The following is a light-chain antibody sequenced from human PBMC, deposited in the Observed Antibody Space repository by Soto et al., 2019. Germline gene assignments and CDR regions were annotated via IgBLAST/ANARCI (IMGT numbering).Light chain of an antibody. CDR2: AAS. CDR3: LQDYNYPRT. J-gene: IGKJ1*01. V-gene: IGKV1-6*01. Sequence: AIHMTQSPASLSSSVGDRVPIPCRASQGIRNDLGWYQQKPGKAPKLLIYAASSLQSGVPSRFSGSGSGTDFTLTISSLQPEDFATYYCLQDYNYPRTFGQGTKADIK. CDR1: QGIRND.